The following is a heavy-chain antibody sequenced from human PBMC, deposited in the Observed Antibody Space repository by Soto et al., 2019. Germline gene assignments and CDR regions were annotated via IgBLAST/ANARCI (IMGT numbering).Heavy chain of an antibody. CDR2: IYYSGST. CDR3: ARPVAGSTHVYSYHYGTVG. J-gene: IGHJ6*02. D-gene: IGHD6-19*01. CDR1: GGSISSSSYY. Sequence: SGTLSLTCTVSGGSISSSSYYWGWIRQPPGKGLEWIGSIYYSGSTYYNPSLKSRVTISVDTSKNKFSLKLRSVTAADTAVYYCARPVAGSTHVYSYHYGTVGCGEGTKVTDS. V-gene: IGHV4-39*01.